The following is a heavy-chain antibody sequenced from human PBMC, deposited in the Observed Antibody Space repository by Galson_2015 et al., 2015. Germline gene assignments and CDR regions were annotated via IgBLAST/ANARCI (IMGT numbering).Heavy chain of an antibody. CDR1: GGTFSSYA. V-gene: IGHV1-69*13. Sequence: SVQVSCKASGGTFSSYAISWVRQAPGQGLEWMGGIIPIFGTANYAQKFQGRVTNTADESTSTAYLELSSLSSEDTAVYYCARQLYYDGSGSYRTRSYYYYSMDVGGKGTTVTVSS. CDR2: IIPIFGTA. CDR3: ARQLYYDGSGSYRTRSYYYYSMDV. D-gene: IGHD3-10*01. J-gene: IGHJ6*03.